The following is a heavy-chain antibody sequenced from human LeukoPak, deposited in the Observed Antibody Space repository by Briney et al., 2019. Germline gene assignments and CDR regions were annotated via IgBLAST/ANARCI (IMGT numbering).Heavy chain of an antibody. CDR2: INHSGST. Sequence: PSETLSLTCAVYGGSFSGYYWSWIRQPPGKGLEWIGEINHSGSTNYNPSLKSRVTISVDTSKNQFSLKLSSVTAADTAVYYCATYSAGRIDYWGQGTLVTVSS. D-gene: IGHD1-14*01. CDR3: ATYSAGRIDY. J-gene: IGHJ4*02. CDR1: GGSFSGYY. V-gene: IGHV4-34*01.